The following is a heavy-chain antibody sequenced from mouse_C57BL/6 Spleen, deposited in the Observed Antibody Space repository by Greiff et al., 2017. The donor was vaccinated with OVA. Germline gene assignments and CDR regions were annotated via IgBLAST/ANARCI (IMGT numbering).Heavy chain of an antibody. Sequence: EVKLMESGGGLVKPGGSLKLSCAASGFTFSSYTMSWVRQTPEKRLEWVATISGGGGNTYYPDSVKGRFTISRDNAKNTLYLQMSSLRSEDTALYYCARQGVYYGSSNWYFDVWGTGTTVTVSS. CDR2: ISGGGGNT. D-gene: IGHD1-1*01. J-gene: IGHJ1*03. CDR3: ARQGVYYGSSNWYFDV. CDR1: GFTFSSYT. V-gene: IGHV5-9*01.